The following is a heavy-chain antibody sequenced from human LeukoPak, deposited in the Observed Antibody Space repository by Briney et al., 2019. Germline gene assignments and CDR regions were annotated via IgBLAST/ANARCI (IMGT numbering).Heavy chain of an antibody. V-gene: IGHV3-23*01. Sequence: GSLRLSCAVSGFAFGSEAMSWVRQSPARGLEWVASISPGGGTTYYADYVKGRFTISRDNAKNSLYLQMNSLRAEDTAVYYCARDDDGYYYGSGSPNWFDPWGQGTLVTVSS. CDR2: ISPGGGTT. D-gene: IGHD3-10*01. CDR1: GFAFGSEA. CDR3: ARDDDGYYYGSGSPNWFDP. J-gene: IGHJ5*02.